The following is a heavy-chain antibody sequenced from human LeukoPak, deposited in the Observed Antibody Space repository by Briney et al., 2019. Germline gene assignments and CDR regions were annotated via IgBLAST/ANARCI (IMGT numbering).Heavy chain of an antibody. V-gene: IGHV4-4*02. J-gene: IGHJ4*02. Sequence: PSGTLSLTCAVSGGSISSSNWWSWVRQPPGKGLEWIGEIYHSGSTNYNPSLKSRVTISVDKSKNQFSLKLSSVTAADTAVYYCARGRDIVVAPAANYYFDYWGQGTLVTVSS. CDR2: IYHSGST. D-gene: IGHD2-2*01. CDR3: ARGRDIVVAPAANYYFDY. CDR1: GGSISSSNW.